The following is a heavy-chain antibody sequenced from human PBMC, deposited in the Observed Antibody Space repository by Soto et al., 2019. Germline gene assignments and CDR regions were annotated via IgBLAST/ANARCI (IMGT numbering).Heavy chain of an antibody. Sequence: EVQLLESGGGLVQPGGSLSLSCAASAFTFNNYAMSWVRQAPGKGLEWVSGIGGSGRTTYYADSVKGRFTISRDNSNNTLCLQMNSLRAEYTAVYYCAKSRYSDSSGDFYDYWGQGNLVTVSS. J-gene: IGHJ4*02. CDR3: AKSRYSDSSGDFYDY. D-gene: IGHD3-22*01. CDR1: AFTFNNYA. V-gene: IGHV3-23*01. CDR2: IGGSGRTT.